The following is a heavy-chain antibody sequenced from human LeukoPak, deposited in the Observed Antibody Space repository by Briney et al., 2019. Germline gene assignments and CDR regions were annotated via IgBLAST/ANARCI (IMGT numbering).Heavy chain of an antibody. J-gene: IGHJ6*02. D-gene: IGHD5-18*01. CDR3: AMDTAMVIYYYYYGMDV. Sequence: SVKVSCKASGGTFSSYAISWVRQAPGQGLGWMGRIIPILGIANYAQKFQGRVTITADKSTSTAYMELSSLRSEDTAVYYCAMDTAMVIYYYYYGMDVWGQGTTVTVSS. CDR1: GGTFSSYA. CDR2: IIPILGIA. V-gene: IGHV1-69*04.